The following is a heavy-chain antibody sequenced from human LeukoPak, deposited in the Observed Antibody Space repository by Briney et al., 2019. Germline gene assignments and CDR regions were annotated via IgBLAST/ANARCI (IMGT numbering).Heavy chain of an antibody. CDR1: GGSISSSNW. Sequence: SEALSLTCAVSGGSISSSNWWSWVRPPPGKGLEWIGEIYHSGSTNYNPSLKSRVTISVDKSKNQFSLKLSSVTAADTAVYSCAGTLMVRGVIITSFLDYWGQGTLVTVSS. J-gene: IGHJ4*02. CDR2: IYHSGST. D-gene: IGHD3-10*01. CDR3: AGTLMVRGVIITSFLDY. V-gene: IGHV4-4*02.